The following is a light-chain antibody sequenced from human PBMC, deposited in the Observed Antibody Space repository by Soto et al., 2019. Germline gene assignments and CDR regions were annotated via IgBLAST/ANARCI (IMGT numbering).Light chain of an antibody. V-gene: IGLV2-14*03. Sequence: QSALTQPASVSGSPGQSITISCTGTSGDVGAYNYVSWYQLHPGKAPKLMIYDVSNRPSGVSNRFSGSKSGNTASLTISGLQAEDEADYFCSSFTTSSTRVFGTGNKVTVL. CDR2: DVS. J-gene: IGLJ1*01. CDR3: SSFTTSSTRV. CDR1: SGDVGAYNY.